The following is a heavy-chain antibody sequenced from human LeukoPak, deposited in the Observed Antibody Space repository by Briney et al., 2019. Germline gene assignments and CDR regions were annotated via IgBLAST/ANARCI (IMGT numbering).Heavy chain of an antibody. V-gene: IGHV1-3*01. CDR3: ARTLQTPYSSSWYGFDY. D-gene: IGHD6-13*01. CDR1: GYTFTSYA. J-gene: IGHJ4*02. CDR2: INAGNGNT. Sequence: GASVKVSCKASGYTFTSYAMHWVRQAPGQRLEWMGWINAGNGNTKYSQKFQGRVTITRDTSASTAYMELSSLRSEDTAVYYCARTLQTPYSSSWYGFDYWGQGTLVTVSS.